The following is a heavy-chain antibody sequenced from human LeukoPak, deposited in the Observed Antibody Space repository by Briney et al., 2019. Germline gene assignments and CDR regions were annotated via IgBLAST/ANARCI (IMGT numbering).Heavy chain of an antibody. D-gene: IGHD6-19*01. Sequence: RTGWSLRLSCAASGFTFDNYAMHWVRHTPGKGLEWVSGISWDSGSINYADSVKGRFTISRDNAKNSLFLQMNSLRTEDTALYYCARDIFSVAGPDLDCWGQGTQVTVSS. CDR3: ARDIFSVAGPDLDC. V-gene: IGHV3-9*01. J-gene: IGHJ4*02. CDR2: ISWDSGSI. CDR1: GFTFDNYA.